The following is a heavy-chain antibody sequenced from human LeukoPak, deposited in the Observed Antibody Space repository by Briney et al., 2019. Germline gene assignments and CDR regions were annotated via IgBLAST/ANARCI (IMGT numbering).Heavy chain of an antibody. CDR3: ATLAVAPILGYYYYYMDV. D-gene: IGHD6-19*01. CDR2: ISAYNGNT. Sequence: ASVKISCKASGYTFTSYGISGVRQPPGQGLEWMGLISAYNGNTNYAQKLQGRVTMTTDTSTSTAYMELRSLRSDDTAVYYCATLAVAPILGYYYYYMDVWGKGTTVTVSS. V-gene: IGHV1-18*01. CDR1: GYTFTSYG. J-gene: IGHJ6*03.